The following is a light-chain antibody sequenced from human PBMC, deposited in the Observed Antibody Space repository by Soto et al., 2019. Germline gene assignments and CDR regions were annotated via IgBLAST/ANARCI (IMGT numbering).Light chain of an antibody. J-gene: IGKJ1*01. CDR3: LQDHNYFST. CDR1: QDIRNY. CDR2: GAS. Sequence: AVQVTQSPCALSASIGDRATITCRASQDIRNYLVWYQQKPGKAPKLLIYGASSLQSGVPSRFAGSGSGTDFTLTISSLQPEDSASYFCLQDHNYFSTFGQETKVDIK. V-gene: IGKV1-6*01.